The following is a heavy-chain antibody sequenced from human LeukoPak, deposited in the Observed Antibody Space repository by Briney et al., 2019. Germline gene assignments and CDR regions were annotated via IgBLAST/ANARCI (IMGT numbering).Heavy chain of an antibody. J-gene: IGHJ4*02. CDR2: IGTAGDT. D-gene: IGHD1-26*01. CDR3: ARQNTPHGNFDY. Sequence: GGSLRLSCAASGFTLSSYAMHWVRHPAGKGLEWVSAIGTAGDTFYPGSVKGRFTISRENAKKSLFLQMNSLRAEDTAVYYCARQNTPHGNFDYWGQGTLVTVSS. V-gene: IGHV3-13*01. CDR1: GFTLSSYA.